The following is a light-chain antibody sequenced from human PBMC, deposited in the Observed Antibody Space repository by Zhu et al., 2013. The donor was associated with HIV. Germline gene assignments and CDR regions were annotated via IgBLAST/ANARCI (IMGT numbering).Light chain of an antibody. Sequence: QSVLTQPPSVSAAPGRKVTISCSGSSSNIGNNDVSWYRQFPGTAPQLLIYDNNKRPSGIPDRFSGSKSGASATLDITGLQTGDEADYYCGTWDGSLSAEVFGGGTKLTVL. CDR3: GTWDGSLSAEV. V-gene: IGLV1-51*01. J-gene: IGLJ3*02. CDR2: DNN. CDR1: SSNIGNND.